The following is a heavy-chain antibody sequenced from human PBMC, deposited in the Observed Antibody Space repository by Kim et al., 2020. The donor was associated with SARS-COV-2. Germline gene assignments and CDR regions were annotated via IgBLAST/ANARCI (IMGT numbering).Heavy chain of an antibody. J-gene: IGHJ4*02. CDR3: AREMYGSGKEAS. D-gene: IGHD3-10*01. Sequence: YYNPSLKSRVTRSVDTSKNQFSLKLSSVTAADTAVYYCAREMYGSGKEASWGQGTLVTVSS. V-gene: IGHV4-31*02.